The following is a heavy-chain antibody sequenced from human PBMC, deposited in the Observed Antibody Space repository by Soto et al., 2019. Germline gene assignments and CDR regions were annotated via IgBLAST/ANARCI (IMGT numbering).Heavy chain of an antibody. V-gene: IGHV6-1*01. CDR3: ARGIAARQGRYYYYYGMDV. CDR1: GDSVSSNSAA. CDR2: TYYRSKWYN. D-gene: IGHD6-6*01. Sequence: PSQTLSLTCAISGDSVSSNSAAWNWIRQSPSRGLEWLGRTYYRSKWYNDYAVSVKSRITINPDTSKNQFSLQLNSVTPGDTAVYYCARGIAARQGRYYYYYGMDVWGQGTTVTVSS. J-gene: IGHJ6*02.